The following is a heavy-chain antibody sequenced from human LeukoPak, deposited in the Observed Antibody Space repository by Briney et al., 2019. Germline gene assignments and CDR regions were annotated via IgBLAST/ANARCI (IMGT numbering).Heavy chain of an antibody. J-gene: IGHJ4*02. D-gene: IGHD3-3*01. CDR2: ISAYNGNT. CDR3: ARKSYDFWSALYYFDY. V-gene: IGHV1-18*01. Sequence: ASVKVSCKASGYTFTSYGISWVRQAHGQGLEWMGWISAYNGNTNYAQKPQGRVTMTTDTSTSTAYMELRSLRSDDTAVYYCARKSYDFWSALYYFDYWGQGTLVTVSS. CDR1: GYTFTSYG.